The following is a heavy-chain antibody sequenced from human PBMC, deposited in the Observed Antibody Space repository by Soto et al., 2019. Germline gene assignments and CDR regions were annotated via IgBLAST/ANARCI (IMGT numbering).Heavy chain of an antibody. CDR3: ARVSAAAGTFDY. D-gene: IGHD6-13*01. CDR1: GGSIRTAGSY. CDR2: IYYTGTT. Sequence: SETLSLTCTVSGGSIRTAGSYWSWIRQHPGKGLEWIGYIYYTGTTYYNRSLRSRVSMSVDTSKNQFSLKLSSVTAADTAVYYCARVSAAAGTFDYWGQGTLVTVSS. J-gene: IGHJ4*02. V-gene: IGHV4-31*03.